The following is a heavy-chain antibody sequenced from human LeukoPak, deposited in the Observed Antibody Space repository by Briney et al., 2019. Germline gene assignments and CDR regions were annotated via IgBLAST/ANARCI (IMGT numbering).Heavy chain of an antibody. J-gene: IGHJ5*02. CDR2: IYSDGST. D-gene: IGHD3-10*01. CDR3: AREWEIGTMVRGVIITLNWFDP. CDR1: GFTFSTYS. V-gene: IGHV3-53*01. Sequence: PGGSLRLSCAASGFTFSTYSMNWVRQAPGKGLEWVSVIYSDGSTYHADSVKGRFTISRDNSKNTLYLQMNSLRAEDTAVYYCAREWEIGTMVRGVIITLNWFDPWGQGTLVTVSS.